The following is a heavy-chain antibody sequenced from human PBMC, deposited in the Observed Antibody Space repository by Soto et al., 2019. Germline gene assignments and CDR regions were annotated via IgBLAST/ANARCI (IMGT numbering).Heavy chain of an antibody. CDR3: ARQIYDSDTGPNFQYYFDS. CDR1: GDSCAGYW. Sequence: GESLKVPWNGSGDSCAGYWITWMRQKPGKGLEWMARIDPRDSQTYYSPSFRGHVTISVTKSITTVFLQWSSLRASDTAMYYCARQIYDSDTGPNFQYYFDSWGQGTPVPVSS. D-gene: IGHD3-22*01. J-gene: IGHJ4*02. CDR2: IDPRDSQT. V-gene: IGHV5-10-1*01.